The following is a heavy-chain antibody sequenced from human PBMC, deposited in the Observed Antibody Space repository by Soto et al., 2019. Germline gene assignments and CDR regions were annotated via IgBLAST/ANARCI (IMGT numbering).Heavy chain of an antibody. CDR3: AREYYGTTTWIDY. CDR2: VNSYDGTT. V-gene: IGHV1-18*04. J-gene: IGHJ4*02. CDR1: GYTFTSYP. Sequence: QVQLVQSAPELQRPGDSVKVSCKTSGYTFTSYPYSWVRQAPGQGLEWMGWVNSYDGTTKVAQQFRDRITLTADKSADKVFMELRRLTSDDTAVYYCAREYYGTTTWIDYWGQGTLVAVSS. D-gene: IGHD1-7*01.